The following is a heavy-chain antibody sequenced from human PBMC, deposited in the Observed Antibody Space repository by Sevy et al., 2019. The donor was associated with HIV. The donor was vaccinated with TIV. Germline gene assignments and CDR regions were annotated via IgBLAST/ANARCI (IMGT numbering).Heavy chain of an antibody. CDR1: GFTFSIYW. Sequence: GGSLRLSCAASGFTFSIYWMTWVRQAPAKGLEWVANIKPDGSKKDYVDSVKGRFTISRDNAENSLYLQMNSLRAEDTAVYYCARAIALADSYWGQGTQVTVSS. V-gene: IGHV3-7*01. D-gene: IGHD6-13*01. J-gene: IGHJ4*02. CDR3: ARAIALADSY. CDR2: IKPDGSKK.